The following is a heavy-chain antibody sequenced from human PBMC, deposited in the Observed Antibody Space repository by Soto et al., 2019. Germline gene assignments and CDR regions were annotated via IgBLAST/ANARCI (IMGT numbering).Heavy chain of an antibody. D-gene: IGHD3-9*01. V-gene: IGHV3-23*01. J-gene: IGHJ4*02. CDR1: GFTFTSYG. CDR3: ARDVGLDSDDFFAY. Sequence: GGSLRLSCTASGFTFTSYGMGWVRQAPGKGLQWVSTIRGDGGQTHYTDPVKGRFSISRDNSKNTVYLQMDSLRAEDTAMYFCARDVGLDSDDFFAYWGQGTQVTVSS. CDR2: IRGDGGQT.